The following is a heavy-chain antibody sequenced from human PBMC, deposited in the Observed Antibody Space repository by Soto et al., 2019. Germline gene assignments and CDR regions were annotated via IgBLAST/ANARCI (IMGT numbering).Heavy chain of an antibody. CDR1: GFTFSSYG. CDR2: INSGGSST. J-gene: IGHJ6*02. D-gene: IGHD6-13*01. V-gene: IGHV3-74*01. CDR3: ARDPKAGRKDV. Sequence: EVQLVESGGGLVQPGGSLRLSCAASGFTFSSYGMPWVRQAPGKGLVWVSRINSGGSSTSYADSVKGRFTISRDNANNSLYLQMNSRRAEDTSVYYGARDPKAGRKDVWGQGNTVTGSS.